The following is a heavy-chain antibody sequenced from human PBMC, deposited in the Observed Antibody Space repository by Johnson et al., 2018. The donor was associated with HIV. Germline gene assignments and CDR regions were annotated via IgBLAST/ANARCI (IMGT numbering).Heavy chain of an antibody. CDR1: GFTFRNYA. V-gene: IGHV3-30*04. D-gene: IGHD1-26*01. CDR3: ARVRAGRENAFDI. CDR2: ISYAGSNK. Sequence: QVQLVESGGGVVQPGTSLRLSCAASGFTFRNYAMPWVRQAPGKGLEWVAVISYAGSNKYYAVSVKGRFTISRDNSKNTLSLQMNSPRVDDTAIYYCARVRAGRENAFDIWGQGTMVTVSS. J-gene: IGHJ3*02.